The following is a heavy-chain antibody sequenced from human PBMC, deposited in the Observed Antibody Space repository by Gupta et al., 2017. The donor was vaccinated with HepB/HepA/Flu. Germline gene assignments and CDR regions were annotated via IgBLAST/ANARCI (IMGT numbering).Heavy chain of an antibody. Sequence: QITLKESGPTLMKPTQTLTLTCTFSGFSLSTTAESVSWIRQPPGKALEWLALIYWNDDKRSSPFLKSRLTITKDTSKNQGGLTMTDLAPVDTAKYYCAHRPRYCCSASCLWFDYWGQGTLVTVSS. CDR2: IYWNDDK. J-gene: IGHJ4*02. CDR1: GFSLSTTAES. CDR3: AHRPRYCCSASCLWFDY. V-gene: IGHV2-5*01. D-gene: IGHD2-2*01.